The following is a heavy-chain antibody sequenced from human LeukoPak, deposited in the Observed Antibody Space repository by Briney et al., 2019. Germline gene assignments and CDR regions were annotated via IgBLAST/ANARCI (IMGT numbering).Heavy chain of an antibody. CDR2: INPNSGGT. D-gene: IGHD3-22*01. CDR1: GYTFTGYY. J-gene: IGHJ4*02. CDR3: ARARSYYDSSGDFDY. Sequence: ASVKVSCKASGYTFTGYYMHWVRQAPGQGLEWMGWINPNSGGTNYAQKFQGRVTMTRDTSISTAYMELGRLRSDDTAVYYCARARSYYDSSGDFDYWGQGTLVTVSS. V-gene: IGHV1-2*02.